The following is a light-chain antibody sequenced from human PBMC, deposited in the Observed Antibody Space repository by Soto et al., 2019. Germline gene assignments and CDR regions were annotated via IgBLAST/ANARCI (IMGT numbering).Light chain of an antibody. CDR1: TSDIGTNA. CDR3: QSYDSSLSGYV. Sequence: QSVLTQPPSASGTPGERVIVSCSGSTSDIGTNAVNWFQHLPGTAPKLLIYTNNQRPSGVPDRFSGSRSGTSASLAISGLQSEDEADYYCQSYDSSLSGYVFGTGTKVTVL. CDR2: TNN. J-gene: IGLJ1*01. V-gene: IGLV1-44*01.